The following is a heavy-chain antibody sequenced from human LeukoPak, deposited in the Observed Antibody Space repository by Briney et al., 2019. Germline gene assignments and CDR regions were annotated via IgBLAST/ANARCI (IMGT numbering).Heavy chain of an antibody. J-gene: IGHJ4*02. CDR3: ARKLGYCSSTSCRPIDY. CDR1: GGSFSGYY. CDR2: INHSGGT. V-gene: IGHV4-34*01. Sequence: SETLSLTCAVYGGSFSGYYWSWIRQPPGKGLEWIGEINHSGGTNYNPSLKSRVTISVDTSKNQFSLKLSSVTAADTAVYYCARKLGYCSSTSCRPIDYWGQGTLVTVSS. D-gene: IGHD2-2*01.